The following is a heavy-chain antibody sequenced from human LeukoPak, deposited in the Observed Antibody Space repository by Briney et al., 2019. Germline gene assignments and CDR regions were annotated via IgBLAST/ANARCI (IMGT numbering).Heavy chain of an antibody. Sequence: GGSLRLSCTASGFTFSNFWMHWARQAPGKGLLWVSRISTDASSSDYADSVKGRFTIFRDNANNTLYLQMKNLRAEDTAVYFCAGGGSGTMVIWGQGTLVTVSS. V-gene: IGHV3-74*01. CDR2: ISTDASSS. CDR1: GFTFSNFW. D-gene: IGHD3-10*01. CDR3: AGGGSGTMVI. J-gene: IGHJ4*02.